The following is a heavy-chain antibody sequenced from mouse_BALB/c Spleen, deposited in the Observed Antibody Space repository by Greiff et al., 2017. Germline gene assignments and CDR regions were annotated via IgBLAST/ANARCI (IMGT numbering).Heavy chain of an antibody. D-gene: IGHD1-2*01. CDR2: IWSGGST. CDR1: GFSLTSYG. Sequence: VKLMESGPGLVQPSQSLSITCTVSGFSLTSYGVHWVRQSPGKGLEWLGVIWSGGSTDYNAAFISRLSISKDNSKSQVFLKMNSLQTDDTARYYCARDRGYGYVFDYWGQGTTLTVSS. CDR3: ARDRGYGYVFDY. V-gene: IGHV2-2*01. J-gene: IGHJ2*01.